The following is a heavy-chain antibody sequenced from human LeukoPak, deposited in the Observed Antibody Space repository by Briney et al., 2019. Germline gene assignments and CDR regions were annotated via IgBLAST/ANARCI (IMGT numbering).Heavy chain of an antibody. CDR1: GFTFSSYS. CDR2: ISSSSYI. CDR3: ARYYYGSGSYYNFP. D-gene: IGHD3-10*01. Sequence: PGGSLRLSCAASGFTFSSYSMNWVRQAPGKGLEWVSSISSSSYIYYADSVKGRFTISRDNAKNSLYLQMNSLRAEDTAVYYCARYYYGSGSYYNFPWGQGTLVTVSS. V-gene: IGHV3-21*01. J-gene: IGHJ4*02.